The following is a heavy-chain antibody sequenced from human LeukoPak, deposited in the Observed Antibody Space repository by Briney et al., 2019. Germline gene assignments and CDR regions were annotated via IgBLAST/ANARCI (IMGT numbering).Heavy chain of an antibody. CDR1: GGSFSDYY. Sequence: KPSETLSLTCAVYGGSFSDYYWTWIRQSPGKGLEWIGEINHSGATDYNPSLKSRVTISVDTSKNQFSLKVRSVTAAGTAVYYCARRVRGVIISFYYYNGMDVWGQGTTVTVSS. J-gene: IGHJ6*02. V-gene: IGHV4-34*01. CDR3: ARRVRGVIISFYYYNGMDV. D-gene: IGHD3-10*01. CDR2: INHSGAT.